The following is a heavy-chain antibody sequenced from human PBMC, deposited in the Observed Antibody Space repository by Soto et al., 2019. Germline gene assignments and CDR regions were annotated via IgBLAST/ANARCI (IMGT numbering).Heavy chain of an antibody. D-gene: IGHD3-10*01. J-gene: IGHJ6*02. Sequence: QVQLVQSGAEVKKPGSSVKVSCKASGGTFSSYTISWVRQAPGQGLEWMGRIIPILGIANYAQKFQGRVTITADKSTSTXYMELSSLRSEDTAVYYCARDPTGYGSGSRHGMDVWGQGTTVTVSS. V-gene: IGHV1-69*08. CDR1: GGTFSSYT. CDR3: ARDPTGYGSGSRHGMDV. CDR2: IIPILGIA.